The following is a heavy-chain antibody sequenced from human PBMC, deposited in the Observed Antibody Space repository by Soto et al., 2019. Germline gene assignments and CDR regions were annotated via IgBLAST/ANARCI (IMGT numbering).Heavy chain of an antibody. V-gene: IGHV1-69*01. J-gene: IGHJ4*02. CDR2: IIPIFGTT. Sequence: QVQLVQSGAEVKEPGSSVKVSCKASGDTFSNYATTWVRQAPGQGLEWMGAIIPIFGTTNYAQKFQGRVTITADEYTSTAYIELRSLRSDDTAVYYWARVFPEGWVEPGAVRGYFYTWGQGTLVTVS. CDR3: ARVFPEGWVEPGAVRGYFYT. CDR1: GDTFSNYA. D-gene: IGHD3-10*01.